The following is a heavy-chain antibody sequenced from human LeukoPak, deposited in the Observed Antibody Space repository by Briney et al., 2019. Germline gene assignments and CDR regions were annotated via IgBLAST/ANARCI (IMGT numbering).Heavy chain of an antibody. V-gene: IGHV3-23*01. Sequence: GGSLSLSCAASGFTFSSYALSWVRQAPGKGLEWVSAISGSGGSTYYADSVKGRFTISRDNSKNTLYLQMNSLRAENTAVYYSAEDLLTPDDAFDIWGQGTMVTVSS. CDR3: AEDLLTPDDAFDI. J-gene: IGHJ3*02. D-gene: IGHD1-14*01. CDR2: ISGSGGST. CDR1: GFTFSSYA.